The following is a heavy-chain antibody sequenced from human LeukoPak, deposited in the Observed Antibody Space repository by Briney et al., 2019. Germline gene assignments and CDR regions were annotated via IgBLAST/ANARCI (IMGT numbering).Heavy chain of an antibody. J-gene: IGHJ4*01. CDR1: ELNFFSYG. Sequence: PGGSLRLSCVASELNFFSYGMQWVRQAPGKGRVWVSRIFTDGTTTSYADSVKGRFTISRDNAKHTLYLEMKSLRVEDTAVYYCARELPREVTLDYWGQGTLVTVSP. D-gene: IGHD2-21*02. V-gene: IGHV3-74*01. CDR2: IFTDGTTT. CDR3: ARELPREVTLDY.